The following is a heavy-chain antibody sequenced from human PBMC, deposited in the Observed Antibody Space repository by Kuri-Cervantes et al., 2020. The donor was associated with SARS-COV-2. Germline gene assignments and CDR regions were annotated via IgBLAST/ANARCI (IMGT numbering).Heavy chain of an antibody. CDR3: ARDNGPNNYSNYEDYFDY. D-gene: IGHD4-11*01. CDR1: GFTFGSYA. J-gene: IGHJ4*02. V-gene: IGHV3-30-3*01. CDR2: ISYDGSNK. Sequence: GESLKISCAASGFTFGSYAMHWVRQAPGKGLEWVAVISYDGSNKYYADSVKGRFTISRDNSKNTLYLQMNSLRAEDTAVYYCARDNGPNNYSNYEDYFDYWGQETLVTVSS.